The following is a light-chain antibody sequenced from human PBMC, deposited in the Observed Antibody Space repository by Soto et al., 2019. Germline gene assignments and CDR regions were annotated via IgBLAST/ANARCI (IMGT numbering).Light chain of an antibody. V-gene: IGKV3-20*01. CDR3: QQYGSSGT. Sequence: IVWTQSPASLSLSPGERATLSCRASQSVDSYLVWYQQQPGQAPRLLIYGASNRATGIPDRFSGSGSGTDFTLTISRLEPEDFAVYYCQQYGSSGTFGQGTKVDIK. J-gene: IGKJ1*01. CDR1: QSVDSY. CDR2: GAS.